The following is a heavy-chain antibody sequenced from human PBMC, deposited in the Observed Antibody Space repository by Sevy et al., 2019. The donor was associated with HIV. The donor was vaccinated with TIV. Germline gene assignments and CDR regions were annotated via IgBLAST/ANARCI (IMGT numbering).Heavy chain of an antibody. V-gene: IGHV4-59*13. D-gene: IGHD3-22*01. Sequence: SETLSLTCTVSGGSITSYYWSWIRQPPGNGLEWIGHIYNNGNTNYNPSLRSRVTISVDRSKNQFSLKLSSVTAADTAVYYCAKVTYYYDSRGYPNYYFDYWDQGTLVTVSS. CDR3: AKVTYYYDSRGYPNYYFDY. J-gene: IGHJ4*02. CDR2: IYNNGNT. CDR1: GGSITSYY.